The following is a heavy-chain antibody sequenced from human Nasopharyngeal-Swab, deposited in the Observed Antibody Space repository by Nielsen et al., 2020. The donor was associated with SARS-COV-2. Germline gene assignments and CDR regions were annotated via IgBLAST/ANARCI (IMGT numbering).Heavy chain of an antibody. CDR1: GGSISSYY. CDR3: ARAGDAYDFWSGYPDYYGMDV. D-gene: IGHD3-3*01. V-gene: IGHV4-59*01. CDR2: IYYSGST. Sequence: SETLSLTCTVSGGSISSYYWSWIRQPPGKGLEWIGYIYYSGSTNYNPSLKSRVTISVDTSKNQFSLKLSSVTAADTAVYYCARAGDAYDFWSGYPDYYGMDVWGQGTTVTVFS. J-gene: IGHJ6*02.